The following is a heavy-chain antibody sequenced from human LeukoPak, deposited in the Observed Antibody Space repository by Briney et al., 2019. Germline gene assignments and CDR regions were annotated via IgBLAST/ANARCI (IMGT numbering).Heavy chain of an antibody. D-gene: IGHD1-26*01. CDR1: GGAISSYY. J-gene: IGHJ2*01. CDR2: IYYSGST. Sequence: SETLSLTCTVSGGAISSYYWSWIRQPPGKGLEWIGYIYYSGSTNYNPSLKSRVTMSVDTSKNQFSLGLTSVTAADTAVYHCARGGWSLDLWGRGTLVTVSS. V-gene: IGHV4-59*01. CDR3: ARGGWSLDL.